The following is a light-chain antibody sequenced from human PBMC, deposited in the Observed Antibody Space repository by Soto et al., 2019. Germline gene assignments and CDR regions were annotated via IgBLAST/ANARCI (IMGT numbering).Light chain of an antibody. CDR1: QSGSSW. Sequence: DIQMTQSPSTLSASVGYRVTIAGRASQSGSSWLAWYQQKPGQAPKLLIYKASTLKSGVPSRFSGSGSGTDFTLTISSLQHEDFATYYCQQLKSYPITFGQGTRLEIK. CDR2: KAS. J-gene: IGKJ5*01. V-gene: IGKV1-5*03. CDR3: QQLKSYPIT.